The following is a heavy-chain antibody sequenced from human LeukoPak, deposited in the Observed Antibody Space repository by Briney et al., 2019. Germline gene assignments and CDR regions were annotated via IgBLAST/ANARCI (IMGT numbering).Heavy chain of an antibody. CDR1: GGTFSSYA. D-gene: IGHD3-22*01. CDR2: IITILGIA. V-gene: IGHV1-69*04. J-gene: IGHJ4*02. Sequence: SSVKVSCKASGGTFSSYAISWVRQAPGQGLEWMGRIITILGIANYSQKFQGRVTITADKSTSTAYMELSSLRSEDTAVYYCASGPYYYDSSGFFDYWGQGTLVTVSS. CDR3: ASGPYYYDSSGFFDY.